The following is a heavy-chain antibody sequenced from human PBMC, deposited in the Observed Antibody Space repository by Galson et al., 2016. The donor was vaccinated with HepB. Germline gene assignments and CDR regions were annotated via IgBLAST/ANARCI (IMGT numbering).Heavy chain of an antibody. J-gene: IGHJ5*02. CDR3: ARVPRYTFYYDSTGPTRGWFDP. CDR2: INHSGST. D-gene: IGHD3-22*01. CDR1: GGSFSGYY. Sequence: ETLSLTCAVYGGSFSGYYWSWIRQPPGKGLEWIGEINHSGSTNYNPSLKSRVTISVDTSKNQFSLTLSSVTAADTAVYYCARVPRYTFYYDSTGPTRGWFDPWGQGTLVTVSS. V-gene: IGHV4-34*01.